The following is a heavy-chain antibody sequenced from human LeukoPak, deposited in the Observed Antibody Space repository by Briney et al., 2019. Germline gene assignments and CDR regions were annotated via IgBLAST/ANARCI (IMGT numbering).Heavy chain of an antibody. CDR2: IIPIFGTA. Sequence: SVKVSCKASGGTFSSSAISWVRQAPGQGFEWMGGIIPIFGTANYAQKFQGRVTITTDESTSTAYMELSSLRSEDTAVYYCRITMFRGVPMDVWGKGTTVTVSS. CDR3: RITMFRGVPMDV. V-gene: IGHV1-69*05. J-gene: IGHJ6*04. D-gene: IGHD3-10*01. CDR1: GGTFSSSA.